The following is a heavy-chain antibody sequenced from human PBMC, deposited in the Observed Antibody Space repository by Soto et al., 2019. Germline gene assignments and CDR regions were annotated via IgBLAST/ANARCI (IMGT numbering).Heavy chain of an antibody. D-gene: IGHD2-2*01. J-gene: IGHJ6*02. V-gene: IGHV4-59*01. Sequence: SETLSLTCTVSGGSISSYYWSWIRQPPGKGLEWIGYIYYSGSTNYNPSLKSRVTISVDTSKNQFSLKLSSVTAADTAVYYCARVPTHCSSTTCYPYYYGMDVWGQGTTVTVSS. CDR2: IYYSGST. CDR3: ARVPTHCSSTTCYPYYYGMDV. CDR1: GGSISSYY.